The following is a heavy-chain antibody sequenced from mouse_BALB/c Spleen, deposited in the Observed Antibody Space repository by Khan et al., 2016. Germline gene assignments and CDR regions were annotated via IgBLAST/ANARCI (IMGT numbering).Heavy chain of an antibody. CDR1: GYTLTNYG. Sequence: QIQLVQSGPELKKPGETVKISCKASGYTLTNYGMNWVKQAPGKGLKWMGWINTYTGKATYADDFKGRFAFSLETSASTAYLQINSLKNEDMATYFCARHYYGGRGNYFDYWGRGTTLTVSS. J-gene: IGHJ2*01. D-gene: IGHD1-1*01. V-gene: IGHV9-1*02. CDR3: ARHYYGGRGNYFDY. CDR2: INTYTGKA.